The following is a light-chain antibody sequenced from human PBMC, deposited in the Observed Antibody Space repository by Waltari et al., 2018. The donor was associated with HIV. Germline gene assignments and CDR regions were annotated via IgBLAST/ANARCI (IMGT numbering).Light chain of an antibody. CDR2: EVS. J-gene: IGLJ3*02. V-gene: IGLV2-23*02. Sequence: QSALTQPASVSGSPGQSITISCPATTSDVGSYNLVSWYQQHPGKAPKLMIYEVSKRPSGVSNLFSGSKSGNTASLTTSGLQAEDEADYYCCSYAGSNTWVFGGGTKLTVL. CDR3: CSYAGSNTWV. CDR1: TSDVGSYNL.